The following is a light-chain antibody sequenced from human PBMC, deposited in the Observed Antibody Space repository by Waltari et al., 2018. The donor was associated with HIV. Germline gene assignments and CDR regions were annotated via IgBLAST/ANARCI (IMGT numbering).Light chain of an antibody. J-gene: IGLJ2*01. V-gene: IGLV2-11*01. CDR1: SSDVGGYNY. CDR2: DVS. CDR3: CSYAGSYRGV. Sequence: QSALTQPRSVSGSPGQSVTISCTGTSSDVGGYNYVSWYQQHPGKAPKLIIYDVSKRPSGVPDRFSGSKSGNTASLTISGLQAEDEADYYCCSYAGSYRGVFGGGTKPTVL.